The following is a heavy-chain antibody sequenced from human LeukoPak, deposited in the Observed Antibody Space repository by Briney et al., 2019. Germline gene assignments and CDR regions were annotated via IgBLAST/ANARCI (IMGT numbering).Heavy chain of an antibody. CDR2: ISSSGYTI. V-gene: IGHV3-11*04. CDR3: ARSDDSSGYYYRSVVSGAFDI. CDR1: GFTFSDYY. D-gene: IGHD3-22*01. J-gene: IGHJ3*02. Sequence: GGSLRLACAASGFTFSDYYMSWIRQAPGKGLEWVSYISSSGYTIYYADSVKGRFTISRDNAKNSRYLQMNSLRDEDTSVYYCARSDDSSGYYYRSVVSGAFDIWGQGTMVTVSS.